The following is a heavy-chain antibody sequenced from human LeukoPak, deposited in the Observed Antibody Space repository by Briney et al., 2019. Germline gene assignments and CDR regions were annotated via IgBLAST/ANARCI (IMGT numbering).Heavy chain of an antibody. CDR1: GYTFTSYD. D-gene: IGHD1-26*01. J-gene: IGHJ4*02. CDR3: ARDSGSYHDY. V-gene: IGHV1-8*01. CDR2: MNPNSGNT. Sequence: ASVKVSCKASGYTFTSYDINWVRQATGQGLEWMGWMNPNSGNTGYAQKFQGRLTMTEDTSTDTAYMELSSLRSEDTAVYYCARDSGSYHDYWGQGTLVTVSS.